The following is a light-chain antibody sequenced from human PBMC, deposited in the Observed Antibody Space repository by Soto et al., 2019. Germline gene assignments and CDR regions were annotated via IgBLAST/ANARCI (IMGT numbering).Light chain of an antibody. Sequence: QSALTQPDSVSGSLGQSISISCIGNSGDLGDFNSVSWYQQHPGKAPKLILFDVNNRPSGVSNRFSGSKSANTASLTIIGLQTEDEADYYCSSYAGRSNVFGTGTKLTVL. CDR3: SSYAGRSNV. J-gene: IGLJ1*01. CDR2: DVN. CDR1: SGDLGDFNS. V-gene: IGLV2-14*03.